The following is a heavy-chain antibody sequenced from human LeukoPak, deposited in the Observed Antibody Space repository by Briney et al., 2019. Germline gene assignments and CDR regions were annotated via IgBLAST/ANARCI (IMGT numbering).Heavy chain of an antibody. J-gene: IGHJ1*01. V-gene: IGHV3-9*01. CDR1: GFTFDDYA. Sequence: SLRLSCAASGFTFDDYAMHWVRQAPGKGLEWVSGISWNSGSIGYADSVKGRFTISRDNAKNSLYLQMSSLRAEDTALYYCAKVSGGWSRAEYFQHWGQGTLVTVSS. CDR3: AKVSGGWSRAEYFQH. CDR2: ISWNSGSI. D-gene: IGHD6-19*01.